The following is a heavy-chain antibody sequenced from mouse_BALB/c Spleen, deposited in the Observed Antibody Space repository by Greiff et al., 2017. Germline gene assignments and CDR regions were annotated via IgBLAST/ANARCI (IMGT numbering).Heavy chain of an antibody. CDR2: INPSNGGT. CDR3: TRGQEVPMAY. V-gene: IGHV1S81*02. Sequence: QVQLQQSGAELVKPGASVKLSCKASGYTFTSYYMYWVKQRPGQGLEWIGEINPSNGGTNFNEKFKSKATLTVDKSSSTAYMKLSSLTSEDSAVYYCTRGQEVPMAYWGQGTLVTVSA. CDR1: GYTFTSYY. J-gene: IGHJ3*01.